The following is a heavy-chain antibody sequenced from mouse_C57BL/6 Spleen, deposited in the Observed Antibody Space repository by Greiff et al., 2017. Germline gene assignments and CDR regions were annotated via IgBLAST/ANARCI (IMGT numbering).Heavy chain of an antibody. D-gene: IGHD1-1*01. CDR1: GFTFNTYA. V-gene: IGHV10-3*01. J-gene: IGHJ3*01. CDR2: IRSKSSNYAT. CDR3: VREWDYYGSSYEWFAY. Sequence: EVQLVESGGGLVQPKGSLKLSCAASGFTFNTYAMHWVRQAPGKGWEWVARIRSKSSNYATYYADSVKDRFTISRDDSHSMLYLQMNNLKTEDTAMYYCVREWDYYGSSYEWFAYWGQGTLVTVSA.